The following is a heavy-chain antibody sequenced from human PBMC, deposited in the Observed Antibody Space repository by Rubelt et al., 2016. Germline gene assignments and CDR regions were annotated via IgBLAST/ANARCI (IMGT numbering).Heavy chain of an antibody. CDR1: GYTFTSYY. D-gene: IGHD3-10*01. J-gene: IGHJ6*02. CDR3: ARGTMVRGAPDV. Sequence: QVQLVQSGSELKKPGASVKVSCKASGYTFTSYYMHWVRQAPGQGLEWMGIINPSGGSTSYAKKFEGRVTMTRDTSTSTVYMELSSLRSEDTAVYYCARGTMVRGAPDVWGQGTTVTVSS. CDR2: INPSGGST. V-gene: IGHV1-46*01.